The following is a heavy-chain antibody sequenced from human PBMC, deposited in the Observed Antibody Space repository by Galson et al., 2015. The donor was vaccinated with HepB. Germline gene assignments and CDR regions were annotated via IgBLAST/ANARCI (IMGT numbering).Heavy chain of an antibody. V-gene: IGHV1-3*04. CDR2: IITGNGKT. J-gene: IGHJ4*02. CDR3: ARDFYPYGLFDY. D-gene: IGHD3-3*01. Sequence: SVKVSCKASGYTFTTYALHWVRQAPGQGLEWMGWIITGNGKTRYSPKFQGRVTITQDTSASTVYMDLSSLRSEDTAIYYCARDFYPYGLFDYWGQGSLVTVSS. CDR1: GYTFTTYA.